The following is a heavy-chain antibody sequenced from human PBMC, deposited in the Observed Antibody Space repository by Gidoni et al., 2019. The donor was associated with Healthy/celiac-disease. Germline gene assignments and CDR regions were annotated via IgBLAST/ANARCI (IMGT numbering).Heavy chain of an antibody. CDR3: TRVGEEWFGPELIRNFDY. V-gene: IGHV3-49*04. Sequence: EVQLVESGGGLVQPGRSLRLSCTASGFTFGDYAMSWVRQAPGKGLEWVGFIRSKAYGGTTEYAASVKGRFTISRDDSKSIAYLQMNSLKTEDTAVYYCTRVGEEWFGPELIRNFDYWGQGTLVTVSS. D-gene: IGHD3-16*01. J-gene: IGHJ4*02. CDR1: GFTFGDYA. CDR2: IRSKAYGGTT.